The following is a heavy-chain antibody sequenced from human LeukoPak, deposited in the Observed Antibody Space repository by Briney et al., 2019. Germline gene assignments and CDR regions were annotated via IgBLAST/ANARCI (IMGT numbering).Heavy chain of an antibody. J-gene: IGHJ4*02. CDR2: INRNGGST. CDR3: VRGFRGGTFDY. Sequence: GGSLRLSCAASGFTFDDYGMSWVRQAPGKGLEWVSGINRNGGSTGYADSVKGRFTISRDNAKNSLYLQMNSLRAEATALYYCVRGFRGGTFDYWGQGTLVSPSS. CDR1: GFTFDDYG. V-gene: IGHV3-20*04. D-gene: IGHD3-10*01.